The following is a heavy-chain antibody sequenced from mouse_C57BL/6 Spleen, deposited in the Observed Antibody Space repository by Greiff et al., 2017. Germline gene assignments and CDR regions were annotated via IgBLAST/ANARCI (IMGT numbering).Heavy chain of an antibody. CDR3: ARYYDGSSGYFDV. CDR2: IDPSDSET. D-gene: IGHD1-1*01. Sequence: VQLQQPGAELVRPGSSVKLSCKASGYTFTSYWMHWVKQRPIQGLEWIGNIDPSDSETHYNQKFKDKATLTVDKSSSTAYMQLSSLTSEDSAVYYCARYYDGSSGYFDVWGTGTTVTVSS. V-gene: IGHV1-52*01. J-gene: IGHJ1*03. CDR1: GYTFTSYW.